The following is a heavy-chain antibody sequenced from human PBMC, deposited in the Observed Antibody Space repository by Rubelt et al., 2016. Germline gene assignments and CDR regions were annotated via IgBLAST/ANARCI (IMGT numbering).Heavy chain of an antibody. CDR1: GYTFTSYY. J-gene: IGHJ4*02. V-gene: IGHV1-46*01. Sequence: QVQLVQSGAEVKKPGASVKVSCKASGYTFTSYYMHWVRQAPGQGLEWMGIINPRGGSTSYAQKFQGRVTMTRDTCTSTVYMELSSLRSEDTAVYYCARAASTVTTLLDLGYWGQGTLVTVSS. CDR2: INPRGGST. D-gene: IGHD4-17*01. CDR3: ARAASTVTTLLDLGY.